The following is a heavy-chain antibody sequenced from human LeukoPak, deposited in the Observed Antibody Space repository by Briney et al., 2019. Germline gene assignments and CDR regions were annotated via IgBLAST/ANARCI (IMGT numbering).Heavy chain of an antibody. D-gene: IGHD4-23*01. J-gene: IGHJ4*02. CDR2: IFYSGTT. V-gene: IGHV4-39*01. Sequence: SETLSLTCTVSGVSISSSSHFWGWIRQPPGKGLEWIGSIFYSGTTYYSPSLNGRVTMSVDTSKNQFSLKLTSVTAADTAVYYCARAGTTVVIPIFDNWGQGTLVTVSP. CDR3: ARAGTTVVIPIFDN. CDR1: GVSISSSSHF.